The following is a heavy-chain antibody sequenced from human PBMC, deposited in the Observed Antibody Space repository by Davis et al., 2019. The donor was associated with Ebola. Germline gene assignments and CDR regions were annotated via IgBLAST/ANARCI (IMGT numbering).Heavy chain of an antibody. Sequence: PGGSLRLSCAASGFTFSSYGMHWVRQAPGKGLEWVAVISYDGSNKYYADSVKGRFTISRDNSKNTLYLQMNSLRAEDTAVYYCAREAYYYDSSGYPLLRDYYYGMDVWGQGTTVTVSS. V-gene: IGHV3-30*03. CDR1: GFTFSSYG. CDR2: ISYDGSNK. D-gene: IGHD3-22*01. J-gene: IGHJ6*02. CDR3: AREAYYYDSSGYPLLRDYYYGMDV.